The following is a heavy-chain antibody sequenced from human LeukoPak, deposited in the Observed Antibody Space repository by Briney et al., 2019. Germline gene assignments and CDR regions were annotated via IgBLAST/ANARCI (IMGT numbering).Heavy chain of an antibody. CDR1: GFTFSSYS. D-gene: IGHD3-3*01. V-gene: IGHV3-21*01. CDR2: ISSSSSYI. Sequence: GGSLRLSCAASGFTFSSYSMHWVCQAPGKGLEWVSSISSSSSYIYYADSVKGRFTISRDNAKNSLYLQMNSLRAEDTAVYYCARLFWSGYYLDYWGQGTLVTVSS. CDR3: ARLFWSGYYLDY. J-gene: IGHJ4*02.